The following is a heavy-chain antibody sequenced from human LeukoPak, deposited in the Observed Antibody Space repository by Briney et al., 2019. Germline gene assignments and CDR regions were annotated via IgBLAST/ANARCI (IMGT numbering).Heavy chain of an antibody. D-gene: IGHD5-12*01. Sequence: PSETLSLTCTVDGVSISSYYWGWVRQQPGKGRGWVGYIYYSGRTNYNPPLKSRANLSVETSKKQFSRKRRSRAAADTAEQCVARHVDIVATTDTWFDPWGQGTLVTVSS. J-gene: IGHJ5*02. CDR1: GVSISSYY. V-gene: IGHV4-59*08. CDR2: IYYSGRT. CDR3: ARHVDIVATTDTWFDP.